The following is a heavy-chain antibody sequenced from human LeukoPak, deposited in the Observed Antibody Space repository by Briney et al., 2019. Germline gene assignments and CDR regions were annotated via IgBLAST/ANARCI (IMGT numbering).Heavy chain of an antibody. J-gene: IGHJ4*02. D-gene: IGHD4-11*01. Sequence: ASVKVSCKASGYTFTTYYMHWVRQAPGQGLEWMGIINPSGGSTTYAQKFQGRVTMTRDTSTSTVYMELSSLRSEDTAVFFCASAFTVRSRIDYWGQGTLVTVSS. V-gene: IGHV1-46*01. CDR1: GYTFTTYY. CDR3: ASAFTVRSRIDY. CDR2: INPSGGST.